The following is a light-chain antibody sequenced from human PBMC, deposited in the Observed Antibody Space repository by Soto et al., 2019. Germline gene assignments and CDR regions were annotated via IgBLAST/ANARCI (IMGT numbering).Light chain of an antibody. Sequence: QSALTQPASVSGSPGQSITISCTGTSSDVGAYNYVSWYQQYPGKAPTVVIYDVNKRPSGVPDRFSGSKSDNTASLTISGLQAEDEADYYCCSYAGSYSYVFGIGTKVTV. V-gene: IGLV2-11*01. CDR1: SSDVGAYNY. J-gene: IGLJ1*01. CDR3: CSYAGSYSYV. CDR2: DVN.